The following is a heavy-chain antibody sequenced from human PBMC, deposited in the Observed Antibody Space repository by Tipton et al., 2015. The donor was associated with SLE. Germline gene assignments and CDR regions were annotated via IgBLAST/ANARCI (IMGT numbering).Heavy chain of an antibody. J-gene: IGHJ4*02. D-gene: IGHD3-3*01. V-gene: IGHV5-51*03. Sequence: VQLVQSGAEVKQPGESLKISCKGSGYDFTSYWVAWVRQVPGKGLEWVGIIYPDDSDSRYSPSFQGQVTISADKSVSTAYLQWSSVKASDSAIYYCARRRWNYNVWSGYSQGGSFDFWGQGTLVTVS. CDR1: GYDFTSYW. CDR3: ARRRWNYNVWSGYSQGGSFDF. CDR2: IYPDDSDS.